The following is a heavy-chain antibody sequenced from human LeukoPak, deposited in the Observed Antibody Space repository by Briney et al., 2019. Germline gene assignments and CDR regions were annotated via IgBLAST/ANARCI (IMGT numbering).Heavy chain of an antibody. J-gene: IGHJ4*02. CDR2: INPNSGGT. D-gene: IGHD6-13*01. CDR3: ARSSTLAAAARDY. V-gene: IGHV1-2*02. Sequence: ASVKVSCKASGYTFTGYYMHWVRQAPGQGLEWMGWINPNSGGTNYAQKFQGRVTMTRDTSISTAYMELSRLRSDDTAVYYCARSSTLAAAARDYWGQGTLVTVSS. CDR1: GYTFTGYY.